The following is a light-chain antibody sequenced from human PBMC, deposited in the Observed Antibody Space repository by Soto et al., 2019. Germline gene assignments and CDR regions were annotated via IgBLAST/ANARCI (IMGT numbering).Light chain of an antibody. CDR1: QSVSRY. CDR3: QQRSNWPLT. J-gene: IGKJ4*01. CDR2: NAS. V-gene: IGKV3-11*01. Sequence: EIVLTQSPATLSLSPGERATLSCRASQSVSRYLVWFQQKPGQAPRLLIYNASNRATGIPARFSGSGSGTGFTLTISSLEPEDFAVYYCQQRSNWPLTFGGGTKVEIK.